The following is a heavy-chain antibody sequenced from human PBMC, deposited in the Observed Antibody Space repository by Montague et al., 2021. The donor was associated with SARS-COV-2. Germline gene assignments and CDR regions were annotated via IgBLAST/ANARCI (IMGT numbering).Heavy chain of an antibody. CDR2: IYYSGST. D-gene: IGHD3-10*01. Sequence: SKTRSLTCTVSGGSISSYYWSWIRQPPGKGLEWIGYIYYSGSTDYNPSLKSRVTISVDTSKNQFSLKLSSVTAADTAVYYCARRGQGTMVRGVIISAFDIWGQGTMVTVSS. J-gene: IGHJ3*02. CDR3: ARRGQGTMVRGVIISAFDI. CDR1: GGSISSYY. V-gene: IGHV4-59*08.